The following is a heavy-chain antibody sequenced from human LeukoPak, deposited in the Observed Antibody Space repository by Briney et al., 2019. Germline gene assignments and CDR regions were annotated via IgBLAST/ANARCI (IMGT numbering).Heavy chain of an antibody. J-gene: IGHJ4*02. D-gene: IGHD4-17*01. V-gene: IGHV3-30*02. CDR1: GFTFSSHG. Sequence: PGGSLRLSCAASGFTFSSHGMHWVRQAPGKGLEWVAFIQNGGNEKYYAGSVKGRYTISRDNSKNTLYLQMNRLRTEDTAEYCCAKRGTVTSNFEYWGQGTLVTVSS. CDR2: IQNGGNEK. CDR3: AKRGTVTSNFEY.